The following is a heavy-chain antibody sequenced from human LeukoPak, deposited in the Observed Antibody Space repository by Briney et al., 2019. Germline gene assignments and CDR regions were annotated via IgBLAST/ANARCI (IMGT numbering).Heavy chain of an antibody. CDR1: GYTFTGYY. V-gene: IGHV1-2*02. CDR2: INPNSGGT. D-gene: IGHD6-13*01. J-gene: IGHJ5*02. Sequence: ASVKVSCKASGYTFTGYYMHWVRQAPGQGLERMGWINPNSGGTNYAQKFQGRVTMTRDTSISTAYMELRSLRSDDTAVYYCARDRVGFLAAGTNWFDPWGQGTLVTVSS. CDR3: ARDRVGFLAAGTNWFDP.